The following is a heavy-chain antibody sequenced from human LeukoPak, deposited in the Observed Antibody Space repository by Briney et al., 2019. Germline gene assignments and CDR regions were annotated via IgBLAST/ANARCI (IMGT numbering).Heavy chain of an antibody. J-gene: IGHJ4*02. V-gene: IGHV1-46*01. D-gene: IGHD6-25*01. Sequence: ASVKVSCKASGYTFTNYYIHWMRQAPGQGLEWVGIINLNAVTTRYAQKFQGRITVTRDTSTSTVYMELSSLRSEVTAVYFCAREGAAEAKNFDYWGQGTLVIVSS. CDR1: GYTFTNYY. CDR3: AREGAAEAKNFDY. CDR2: INLNAVTT.